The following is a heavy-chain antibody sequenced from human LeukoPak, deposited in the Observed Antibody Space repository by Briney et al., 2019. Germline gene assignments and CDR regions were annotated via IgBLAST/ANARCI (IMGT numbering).Heavy chain of an antibody. CDR1: AYTFTGYS. J-gene: IGHJ4*02. V-gene: IGHV1-2*04. Sequence: ASVKVSSKASAYTFTGYSMHWVRQAHGQGREWMGWINPNSGGTNYAQKFQGWVTMTRDTSISTAYMELSRLRSDDTAVYYCARGAWFGERGFDYWGQGTLVTVSS. D-gene: IGHD3-10*01. CDR3: ARGAWFGERGFDY. CDR2: INPNSGGT.